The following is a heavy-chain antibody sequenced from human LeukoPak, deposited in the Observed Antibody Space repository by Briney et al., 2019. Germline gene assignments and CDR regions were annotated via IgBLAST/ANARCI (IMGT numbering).Heavy chain of an antibody. CDR2: IIPILGIA. CDR3: ATVTSSGWFLSPVDY. CDR1: GYTFPSYG. J-gene: IGHJ4*02. D-gene: IGHD6-19*01. Sequence: SVKVSCKASGYTFPSYGISWVRQAPGQGLEWMGRIIPILGIANYAQKFQGRVTITADKSTSTAYMELSSLRSEDTAVYYCATVTSSGWFLSPVDYWGQGTLVTVSS. V-gene: IGHV1-69*04.